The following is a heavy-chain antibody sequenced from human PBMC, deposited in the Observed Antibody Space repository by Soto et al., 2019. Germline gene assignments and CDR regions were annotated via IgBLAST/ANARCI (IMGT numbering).Heavy chain of an antibody. D-gene: IGHD6-19*01. Sequence: GGSLRLSCAASGFTFSSYWMHWVRQAPGKGLVWVSRINSDGSSTSYADSVKGRFTISRDNAKNTLYLQMNSLRAEDTAVYYCAGQGIAVAGTVYWGQGTLVTVS. CDR2: INSDGSST. J-gene: IGHJ4*02. CDR1: GFTFSSYW. V-gene: IGHV3-74*01. CDR3: AGQGIAVAGTVY.